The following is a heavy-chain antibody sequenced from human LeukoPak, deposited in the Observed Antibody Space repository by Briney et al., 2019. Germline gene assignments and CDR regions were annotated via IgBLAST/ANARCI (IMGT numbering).Heavy chain of an antibody. CDR3: ARDRVEGGYNRFGY. V-gene: IGHV3-30-3*01. J-gene: IGHJ4*02. D-gene: IGHD5-24*01. Sequence: GRSLRLSCAASGFTFSSYAMHWVRQAPGKGLEWVAVISYDGSNKYYADSVKGRFTISRDNSKNTLYLQMNSLRAEDTAVYYCARDRVEGGYNRFGYWGQGTLVTVSS. CDR2: ISYDGSNK. CDR1: GFTFSSYA.